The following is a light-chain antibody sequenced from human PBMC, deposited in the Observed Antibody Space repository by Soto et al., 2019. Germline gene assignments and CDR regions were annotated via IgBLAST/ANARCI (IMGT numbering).Light chain of an antibody. Sequence: DIQMTQSPSTLSASVGDRVTITCRASQSISIWLAWYQQKAGRAPNLLIYKASSLESGVPSRFSGSGSGTEFTLTISSLQPDDCATYYCQQYNTYSTFGQGTKLEI. CDR1: QSISIW. V-gene: IGKV1-5*03. J-gene: IGKJ2*01. CDR2: KAS. CDR3: QQYNTYST.